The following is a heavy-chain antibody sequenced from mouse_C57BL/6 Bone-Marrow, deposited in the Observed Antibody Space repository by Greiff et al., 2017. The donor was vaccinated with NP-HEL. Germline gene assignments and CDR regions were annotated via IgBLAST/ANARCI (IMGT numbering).Heavy chain of an antibody. J-gene: IGHJ1*03. CDR2: IYPGDGDT. CDR3: ARWIYYYGSSYGNWYFDV. V-gene: IGHV1-82*01. Sequence: QVHVKQSGPELVKPGASVKISCKASGYAFSSSWMNWVKQRPGKGLEWIGRIYPGDGDTNYNGKFKGKATLTADKSSSTAYMQLSSLTSEDSAVYFCARWIYYYGSSYGNWYFDVWGTGTTVTVSS. D-gene: IGHD1-1*01. CDR1: GYAFSSSW.